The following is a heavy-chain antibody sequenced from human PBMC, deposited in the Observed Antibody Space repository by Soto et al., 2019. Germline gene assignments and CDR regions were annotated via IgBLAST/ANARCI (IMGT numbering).Heavy chain of an antibody. CDR3: ARVPYP. CDR2: IYHSGST. J-gene: IGHJ5*02. Sequence: SETLSLTCAVSGGCISSSNWWSWVRQPPGKGREGIAYIYHSGSTDYNPSLKGRVTIPVDRSKNQFSLKLSSMTAADTAVYYCARVPYPWGKGTLVTVSS. V-gene: IGHV4-4*02. CDR1: GGCISSSNW.